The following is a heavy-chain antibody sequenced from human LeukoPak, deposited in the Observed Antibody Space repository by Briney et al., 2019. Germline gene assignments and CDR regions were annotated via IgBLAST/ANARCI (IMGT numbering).Heavy chain of an antibody. CDR3: AKIRFLEWLLSPGGYFDY. J-gene: IGHJ4*02. CDR1: GGSISSNY. D-gene: IGHD3-3*01. V-gene: IGHV4-59*01. Sequence: SETLSLTCSVSGGSISSNYWSWFRQPPGKGLEWIGYIYYSGSTNYNPSLKSRVTISVDTSKNQFSLKLSSVTAADTAVYYCAKIRFLEWLLSPGGYFDYWGQGTLVTVSS. CDR2: IYYSGST.